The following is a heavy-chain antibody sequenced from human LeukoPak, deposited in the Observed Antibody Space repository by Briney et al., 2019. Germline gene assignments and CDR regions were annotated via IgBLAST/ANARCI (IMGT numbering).Heavy chain of an antibody. CDR3: ARVHRIAARPRWFDP. CDR1: GGSIVSISSY. J-gene: IGHJ5*02. D-gene: IGHD6-6*01. V-gene: IGHV4-39*07. CDR2: IYYSGST. Sequence: PSETLSLTCTVSGGSIVSISSYWGWIRQPPGKGLEWIGTIYYSGSTYYNPSLKSRITISVDTSKTQFSLKLSSVTAADTAVYYCARVHRIAARPRWFDPWGQGTLVTVSS.